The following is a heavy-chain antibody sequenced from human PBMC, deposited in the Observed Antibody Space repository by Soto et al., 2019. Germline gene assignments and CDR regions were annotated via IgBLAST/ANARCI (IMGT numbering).Heavy chain of an antibody. V-gene: IGHV3-33*01. CDR1: GFTFSNNG. J-gene: IGHJ6*01. CDR3: ARDRVQMVDGLDV. D-gene: IGHD2-15*01. CDR2: IWYDGINK. Sequence: QVQLVESGGGVVQPGRSLRLSCAASGFTFSNNGMHWVRQAPGKGLEWMAVIWYDGINKYYADSVKGRFIISRDNSKNTVSLPLNSLRAEDKAVYYCARDRVQMVDGLDVWGQGTTVTVSS.